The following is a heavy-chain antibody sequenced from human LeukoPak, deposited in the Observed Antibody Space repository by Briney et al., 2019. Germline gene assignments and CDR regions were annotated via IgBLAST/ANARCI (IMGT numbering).Heavy chain of an antibody. CDR1: GFIFSKQW. Sequence: GVSLRLSCGASGFIFSKQWMNWVRQAPGKGLVWVARINTDGTDTSYADSVKGRFTISRDNAKDTLYLQMNSLRPEDTAVYYCAKSNWFDPWGQGTLVTVSS. CDR3: AKSNWFDP. V-gene: IGHV3-74*01. CDR2: INTDGTDT. J-gene: IGHJ5*02.